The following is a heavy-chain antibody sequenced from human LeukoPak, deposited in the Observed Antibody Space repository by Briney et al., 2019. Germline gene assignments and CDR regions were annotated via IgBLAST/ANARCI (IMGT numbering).Heavy chain of an antibody. J-gene: IGHJ6*03. CDR1: GYSFTSYW. V-gene: IGHV5-51*01. CDR3: ARLYRIRYYYMDV. Sequence: HGESLKISCKGSGYSFTSYWIGWVRQMPGKGLEWMGIIYPGDSDTRYSPSFQGQVTISADKSISTAYLQWSSLKASDTAMYYCARLYRIRYYYMDVWGKGTTVTVSS. CDR2: IYPGDSDT. D-gene: IGHD2/OR15-2a*01.